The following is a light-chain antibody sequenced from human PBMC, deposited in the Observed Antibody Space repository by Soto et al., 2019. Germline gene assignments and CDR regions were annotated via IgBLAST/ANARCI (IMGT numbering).Light chain of an antibody. J-gene: IGKJ1*01. CDR2: AAS. V-gene: IGKV1-39*01. CDR1: QGISTY. CDR3: QQGFTNPWT. Sequence: DIQMTQSPPSLSASVGDRFTITCRASQGISTYLNWYRQKPGKAPELLIYAASSLQSGVPSRFSGSGSATDFTLTIGSLQPEDSATYYCQQGFTNPWTFGQGTKVEIK.